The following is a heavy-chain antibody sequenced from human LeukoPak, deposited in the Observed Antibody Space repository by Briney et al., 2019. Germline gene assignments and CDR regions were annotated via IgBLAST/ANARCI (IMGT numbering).Heavy chain of an antibody. D-gene: IGHD2-2*01. CDR3: ARVRGSIVVVGGWFDP. CDR1: GGTFTSYG. V-gene: IGHV1-18*01. J-gene: IGHJ5*02. CDR2: ISAYNGNT. Sequence: GASVKVSCKASGGTFTSYGISWVRQAPGQGLEWMGWISAYNGNTNYAQKLQGKVTMTTDTSTSTAYMELRSLRSDDTAVYYCARVRGSIVVVGGWFDPWGRGTLVTVSS.